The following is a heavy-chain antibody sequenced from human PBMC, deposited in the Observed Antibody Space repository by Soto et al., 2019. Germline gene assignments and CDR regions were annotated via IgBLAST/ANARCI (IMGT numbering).Heavy chain of an antibody. J-gene: IGHJ4*02. D-gene: IGHD1-26*01. Sequence: ASETLSLTCVFSDGSFRCHYWSWIRQPPGKGLEWIAEINHHGFTDYNPSFKSRVTISRDTSTNQISLKMTSVTAADSAVYYCARAAVKQGATLFDFWGQGTLVTVSS. CDR3: ARAAVKQGATLFDF. V-gene: IGHV4-34*01. CDR1: DGSFRCHY. CDR2: INHHGFT.